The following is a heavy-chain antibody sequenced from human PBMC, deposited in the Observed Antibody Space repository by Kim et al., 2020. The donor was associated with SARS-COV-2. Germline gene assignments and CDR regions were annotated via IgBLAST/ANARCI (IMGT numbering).Heavy chain of an antibody. Sequence: GGSLRLSCAASGFTFSSYLMHWVRQAPGRGLVWVSRFNSDGSTTTYADSVKGRFTISRDNAKNTLYLQMNSLRAEDTAVYYCARAPAGYYGMDVWGHGTT. V-gene: IGHV3-74*01. CDR1: GFTFSSYL. CDR2: FNSDGSTT. CDR3: ARAPAGYYGMDV. J-gene: IGHJ6*02.